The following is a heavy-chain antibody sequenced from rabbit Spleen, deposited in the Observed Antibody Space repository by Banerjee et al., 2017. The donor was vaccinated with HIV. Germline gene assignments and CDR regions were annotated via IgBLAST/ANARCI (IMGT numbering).Heavy chain of an antibody. Sequence: QEQLEESGGDLVKPEGSLTLTCTASGFSFSSSYWICWVRQAPGKGLEWIACIYAGSSGSTYYASWAKGRFTISKTSSTTMTLRMTSLSAADTATYFCARAPYAGIAVYGYAQNLWGPGTLVTV. V-gene: IGHV1S45*01. CDR3: ARAPYAGIAVYGYAQNL. CDR1: GFSFSSSYW. CDR2: IYAGSSGST. D-gene: IGHD6-1*01. J-gene: IGHJ4*01.